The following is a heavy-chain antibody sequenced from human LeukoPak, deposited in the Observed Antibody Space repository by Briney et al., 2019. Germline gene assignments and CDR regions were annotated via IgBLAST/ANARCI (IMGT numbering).Heavy chain of an antibody. D-gene: IGHD3-10*01. CDR1: AGSFDDYY. J-gene: IGHJ6*04. V-gene: IGHV4-34*12. CDR2: PLQSGDT. CDR3: ASLMQGSESYSIYYGIDV. Sequence: SETLSLNCAIYAGSFDDYYWSWLRQSPGKGLEGIGEPLQSGDTNYNPSLKSRVTISLDTSKNQFSLKLMSVTAADTAVYYCASLMQGSESYSIYYGIDVWGKGTTVIGSS.